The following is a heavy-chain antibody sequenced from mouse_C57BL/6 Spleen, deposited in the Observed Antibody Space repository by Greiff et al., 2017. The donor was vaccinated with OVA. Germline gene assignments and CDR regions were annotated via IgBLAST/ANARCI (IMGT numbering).Heavy chain of an antibody. Sequence: EVKLMESGEGLVKPGGSLKLSCAASGFTFSSYAMSWVRQTPEKRLEWVAYISSGGDYIYYADTVKGRFTISRDNARNTLYLQMSSLKSEDTAMYYCTRETLPYYFDYWGQGTTLTVSS. CDR2: ISSGGDYI. J-gene: IGHJ2*01. V-gene: IGHV5-9-1*02. D-gene: IGHD2-10*01. CDR1: GFTFSSYA. CDR3: TRETLPYYFDY.